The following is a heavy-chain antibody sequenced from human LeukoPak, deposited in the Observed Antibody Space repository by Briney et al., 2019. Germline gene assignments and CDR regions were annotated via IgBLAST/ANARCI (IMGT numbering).Heavy chain of an antibody. D-gene: IGHD3-10*01. CDR2: TYYRSKWYK. Sequence: SQTLSLTCAISGDSVSSNSAVWNWIRQSLSRGLEWLGRTYYRSKWYKDYALFVKSRISIDPDTSKNQLSLQLNSVTPEDTGVYYCTSSGSGSSFDYWGQGTLVTVSS. J-gene: IGHJ4*02. V-gene: IGHV6-1*01. CDR1: GDSVSSNSAV. CDR3: TSSGSGSSFDY.